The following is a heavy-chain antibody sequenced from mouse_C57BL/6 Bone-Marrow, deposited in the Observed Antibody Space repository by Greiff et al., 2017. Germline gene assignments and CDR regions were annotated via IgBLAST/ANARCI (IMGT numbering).Heavy chain of an antibody. CDR1: GYSITSGYY. CDR2: ISYDGSN. Sequence: EVKLMESGPGLVKPSQSLSLTCSVTGYSITSGYYWNWIRQFPGNKLEWMGYISYDGSNNYNPSLKNRISITRDTSKNQFFLKLNSVTTEDTATYYCARDGLYYFDYWGQGTTLTVSS. J-gene: IGHJ2*01. V-gene: IGHV3-6*01. CDR3: ARDGLYYFDY.